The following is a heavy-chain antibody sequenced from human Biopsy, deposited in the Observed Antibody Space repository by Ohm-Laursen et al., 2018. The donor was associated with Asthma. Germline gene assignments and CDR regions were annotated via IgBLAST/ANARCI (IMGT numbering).Heavy chain of an antibody. J-gene: IGHJ5*02. V-gene: IGHV1-69*01. Sequence: SSVKVSCKASIGTFRHYAVNWVRQAPGQGLEWMGGIIPIFGTAKYAEKFQGRVTITADESSAYMELRSLTFEDMAMYYCARDQGIAVSGSTLGWFDPWGQGTLVTVSS. CDR2: IIPIFGTA. CDR1: IGTFRHYA. CDR3: ARDQGIAVSGSTLGWFDP. D-gene: IGHD6-19*01.